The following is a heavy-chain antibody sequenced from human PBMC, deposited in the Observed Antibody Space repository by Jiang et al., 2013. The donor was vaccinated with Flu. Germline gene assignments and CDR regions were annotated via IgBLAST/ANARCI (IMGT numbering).Heavy chain of an antibody. CDR3: ARTEKDSSGWFDY. D-gene: IGHD6-19*01. J-gene: IGHJ4*02. V-gene: IGHV4-59*08. CDR1: GGSISSYY. Sequence: LLKPSETLSLTCTVSGGSISSYYWSWIRQPPGKGLEWIGYIYYSGSTNYNPSLKSRVTISVDTSKNQFSLKLSSVTAADTAVYYCARTEKDSSGWFDYWGQGTLVTVSS. CDR2: IYYSGST.